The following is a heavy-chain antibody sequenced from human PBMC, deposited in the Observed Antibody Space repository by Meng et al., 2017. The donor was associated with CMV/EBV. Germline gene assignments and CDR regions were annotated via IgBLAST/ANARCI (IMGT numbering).Heavy chain of an antibody. J-gene: IGHJ6*02. CDR2: ISSSSSYI. D-gene: IGHD6-6*01. Sequence: GESLKISCASSGFTFSSYSMNWVRQAPGKGLEWVSSISSSSSYIYYADSVKGRFTISRDNAKNSLYLQMNSLRAEYTAVYYCARGAAQLDYYYYYGMDVWGQGTTVTVSS. CDR1: GFTFSSYS. V-gene: IGHV3-21*01. CDR3: ARGAAQLDYYYYYGMDV.